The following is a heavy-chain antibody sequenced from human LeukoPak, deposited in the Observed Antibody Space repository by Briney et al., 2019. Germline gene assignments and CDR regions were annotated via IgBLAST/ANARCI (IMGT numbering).Heavy chain of an antibody. CDR3: AKDDSGSPPDY. D-gene: IGHD1-26*01. V-gene: IGHV3-30*04. Sequence: GGSLRLSCAASGFTFSSYAMHWVRQAPGKGLEWVAVISYDGSNKYYADSVKGRFTISRDNSKNTLYLQMNSLRAEDTAVYYCAKDDSGSPPDYWGQGTLVTVSS. J-gene: IGHJ4*02. CDR2: ISYDGSNK. CDR1: GFTFSSYA.